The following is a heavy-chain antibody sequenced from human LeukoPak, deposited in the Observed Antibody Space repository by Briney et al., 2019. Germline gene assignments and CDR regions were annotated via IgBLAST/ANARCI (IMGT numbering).Heavy chain of an antibody. D-gene: IGHD3-22*01. V-gene: IGHV1-24*01. CDR3: ATDLKTYYYDSSGYYRY. Sequence: ASVKVSCKASGYTFTSYYMHWVRQAPGKGLEWMGGFDPEDGETIYAQKFQGRATMTEDTSTDTAYMELSSLRSEDTAVYYCATDLKTYYYDSSGYYRYWGQGTLVTVSS. CDR2: FDPEDGET. J-gene: IGHJ4*02. CDR1: GYTFTSYY.